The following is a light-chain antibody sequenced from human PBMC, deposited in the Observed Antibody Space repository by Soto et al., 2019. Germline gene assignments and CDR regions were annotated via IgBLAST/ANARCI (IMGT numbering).Light chain of an antibody. J-gene: IGKJ1*01. CDR2: GTS. CDR1: QSLSSS. CDR3: QQYGSSPAT. Sequence: LTQSPGTLSLSPGERATLFCRASQSLSSSLAWYQQKSGQAPRLIIYGTSRRATGVPVRFSGSGSGTDFTLTISSLQSEDFGVYFCQQYGSSPATFGQGTKVDIK. V-gene: IGKV3-20*01.